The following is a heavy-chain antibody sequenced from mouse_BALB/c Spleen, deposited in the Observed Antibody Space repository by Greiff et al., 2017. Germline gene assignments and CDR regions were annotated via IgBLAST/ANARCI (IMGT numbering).Heavy chain of an antibody. Sequence: QVQLQQPGAELVKPGASVKLSCKASGYTFTSYWMHWVKQRPGQGLEWIGEINPSNGRTNYNEKFKGKATLTADTSSSTAYMQLSSLTSEDSAVYFCARVSSCLAWFAYWGQGTLVTVSA. V-gene: IGHV1S81*02. CDR1: GYTFTSYW. CDR2: INPSNGRT. CDR3: ARVSSCLAWFAY. J-gene: IGHJ3*01. D-gene: IGHD3-1*01.